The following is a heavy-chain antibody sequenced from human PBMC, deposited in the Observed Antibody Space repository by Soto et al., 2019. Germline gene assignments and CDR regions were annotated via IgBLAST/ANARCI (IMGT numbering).Heavy chain of an antibody. D-gene: IGHD3-9*01. CDR2: ISGSGGST. J-gene: IGHJ4*02. CDR3: ATAPPVLRYFDWSIPN. Sequence: GGSLRLSCAASVFTFSSYAMSWVRQAPGKGLEWVSTISGSGGSTYYADSVKGRLTISRDNSKNTLYLQMNSLRAEDTAVYYCATAPPVLRYFDWSIPNWGQGTLVTVSS. V-gene: IGHV3-23*01. CDR1: VFTFSSYA.